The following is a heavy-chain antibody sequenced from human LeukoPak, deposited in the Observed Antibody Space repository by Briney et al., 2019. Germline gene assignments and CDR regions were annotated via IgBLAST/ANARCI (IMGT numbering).Heavy chain of an antibody. V-gene: IGHV3-73*01. CDR1: GFTFSGSA. J-gene: IGHJ6*02. Sequence: GGSLRLSCAASGFTFSGSAMHWVRQASWKGLEWVGRIRSKANSYATAYAASVKGRFTISRDDSKNTAYLQMNSLKTEDTAVYYCTRQEWELLARYYYGMDVWGQGTTVTVSS. D-gene: IGHD1-26*01. CDR2: IRSKANSYAT. CDR3: TRQEWELLARYYYGMDV.